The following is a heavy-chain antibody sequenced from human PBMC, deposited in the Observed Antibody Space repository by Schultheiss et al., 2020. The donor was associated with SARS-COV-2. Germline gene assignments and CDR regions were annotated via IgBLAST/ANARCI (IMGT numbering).Heavy chain of an antibody. Sequence: SVKVSCKASGGTFSSYAISWVRQAPGQGLEWMGGIIPIFGTANYAQKFQGRVTITADKSTSTAYMELSNLRSEDTAVYYCARVNLGYCSGGSCYYFDYWGQGTLVTVSS. V-gene: IGHV1-69*06. D-gene: IGHD2-15*01. J-gene: IGHJ4*02. CDR2: IIPIFGTA. CDR1: GGTFSSYA. CDR3: ARVNLGYCSGGSCYYFDY.